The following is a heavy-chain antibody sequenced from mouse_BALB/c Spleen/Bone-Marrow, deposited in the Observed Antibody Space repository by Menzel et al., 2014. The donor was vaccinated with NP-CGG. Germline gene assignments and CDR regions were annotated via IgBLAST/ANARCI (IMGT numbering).Heavy chain of an antibody. CDR3: SREGAY. V-gene: IGHV1S81*02. J-gene: IGHJ3*01. CDR1: GYTFTSYY. Sequence: QVQLKQSGAELVKPGASVKLSCKASGYTFTSYYMYWVKQRPGQGLEWIGEITPSNGDTNFNEKFKSKATLTVDKSSSTAYMQFSSLTSEDSAVYYCSREGAYWGQGTLVTVSA. CDR2: ITPSNGDT.